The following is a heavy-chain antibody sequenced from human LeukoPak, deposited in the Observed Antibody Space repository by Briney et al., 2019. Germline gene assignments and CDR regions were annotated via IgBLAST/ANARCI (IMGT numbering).Heavy chain of an antibody. CDR1: GGSISSSSYY. V-gene: IGHV4-39*01. CDR2: IYYSGST. D-gene: IGHD4-17*01. J-gene: IGHJ5*02. CDR3: ARNGYGDYGEGNWFDP. Sequence: SETLSLTCTVSGGSISSSSYYWGWIRQPPGKGLEWIGSIYYSGSTYYNPSLKSRVTISVDTSKNQFSLKLSSVTAADTAVYYCARNGYGDYGEGNWFDPWGQGTLVTVSS.